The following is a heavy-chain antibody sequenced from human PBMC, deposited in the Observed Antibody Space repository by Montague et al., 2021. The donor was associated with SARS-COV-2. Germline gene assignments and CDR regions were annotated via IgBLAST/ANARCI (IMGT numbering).Heavy chain of an antibody. CDR2: IYYSGST. J-gene: IGHJ5*02. CDR1: GGSISSSSYY. CDR3: ARQEYYDDSSGYGGMDWFDP. V-gene: IGHV4-39*01. Sequence: SETLSLTCTVSGGSISSSSYYWGWIRQPPGKGLEWIGSIYYSGSTYYNPSLKSRVTISVDTSKNQFSLKLSSVTAADTAVYYCARQEYYDDSSGYGGMDWFDPWGQGTLVTVSS. D-gene: IGHD3-22*01.